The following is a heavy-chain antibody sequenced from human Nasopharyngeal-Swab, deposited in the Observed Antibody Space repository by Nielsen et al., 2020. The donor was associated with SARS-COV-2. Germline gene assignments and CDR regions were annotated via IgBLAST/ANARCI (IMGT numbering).Heavy chain of an antibody. CDR3: ARGGITIFGVVSNVDY. D-gene: IGHD3-3*01. V-gene: IGHV1-69*01. Sequence: WARQAPGQGPEWMGGIIPIFGTANYAQKFQGRVTITADESTSTAYMELSSLRSEDTAVYYCARGGITIFGVVSNVDYWGQGTLVTVSS. J-gene: IGHJ4*02. CDR2: IIPIFGTA.